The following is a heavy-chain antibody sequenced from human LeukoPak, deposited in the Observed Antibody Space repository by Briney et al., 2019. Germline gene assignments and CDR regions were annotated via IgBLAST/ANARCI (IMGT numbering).Heavy chain of an antibody. J-gene: IGHJ4*02. CDR2: IYYSGST. D-gene: IGHD6-13*01. CDR3: ARIGSRESYSSTSWEFDY. Sequence: SETLSLTCTVSGGSISSGDYYWSWIRQPPGEGLEWIGYIYYSGSTYYNPSLKSRVTISVDTSKNQFSLKLSSVTAADTAVYYCARIGSRESYSSTSWEFDYWGQGTLVTVSS. CDR1: GGSISSGDYY. V-gene: IGHV4-30-4*02.